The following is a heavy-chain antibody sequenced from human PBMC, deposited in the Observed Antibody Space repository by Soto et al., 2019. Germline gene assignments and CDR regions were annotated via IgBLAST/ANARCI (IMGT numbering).Heavy chain of an antibody. CDR3: AKDSLSIVGTFLEWSMDV. J-gene: IGHJ6*02. D-gene: IGHD3-3*01. Sequence: PSQTLSLTCAISGDSVSSNSAAWNWIRQSPSRGLEWLGRTYYRSKWYNDYAVSVKSRITINPDTSKNQFSLQLNSVTPEDTAVYYCAKDSLSIVGTFLEWSMDVWGQGTTVTVSS. V-gene: IGHV6-1*01. CDR1: GDSVSSNSAA. CDR2: TYYRSKWYN.